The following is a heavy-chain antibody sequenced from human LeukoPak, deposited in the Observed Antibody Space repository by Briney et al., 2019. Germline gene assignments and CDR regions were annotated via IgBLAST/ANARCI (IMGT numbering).Heavy chain of an antibody. CDR3: AKDRDSSIIYWFDP. CDR1: GFTFSSYA. J-gene: IGHJ5*02. CDR2: ISGSGGST. Sequence: PGGSLRLSYAASGFTFSSYAMSWVRQAPGKGLEWVSAISGSGGSTYYADSVKGRFTISRDNSNNTLYLQMNSLRAEDTAVYYCAKDRDSSIIYWFDPWGQGTLVTVSS. D-gene: IGHD6-13*01. V-gene: IGHV3-23*01.